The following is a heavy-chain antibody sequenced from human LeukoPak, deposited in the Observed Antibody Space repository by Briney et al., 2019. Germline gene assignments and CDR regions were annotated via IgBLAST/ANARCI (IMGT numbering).Heavy chain of an antibody. CDR2: INPNSGGT. Sequence: GASVKVSCKASGYTFTGYYMHWVRQAPGQGLEWMGRINPNSGGTNYAQRFQGRVTMTRDTSISTAYMELSSLRSDDTAVYYCARSSGYYYGEYYWGQGTLVTVSS. CDR3: ARSSGYYYGEYY. D-gene: IGHD3-22*01. V-gene: IGHV1-2*06. CDR1: GYTFTGYY. J-gene: IGHJ4*02.